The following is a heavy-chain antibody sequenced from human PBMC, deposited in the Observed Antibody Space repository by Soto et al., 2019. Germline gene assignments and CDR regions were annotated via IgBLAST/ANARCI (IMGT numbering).Heavy chain of an antibody. J-gene: IGHJ5*02. Sequence: PSETLSLTCAVSGGSISSGGFSWSWIRQPPGKGLEWIGYIYHSGSTYYNPSLKSRVTISVDRSKNQFSLKLSSVTAADTAVYYCARVPDRWGQGTLVTVSS. CDR1: GGSISSGGFS. CDR2: IYHSGST. D-gene: IGHD2-2*01. V-gene: IGHV4-30-2*01. CDR3: ARVPDR.